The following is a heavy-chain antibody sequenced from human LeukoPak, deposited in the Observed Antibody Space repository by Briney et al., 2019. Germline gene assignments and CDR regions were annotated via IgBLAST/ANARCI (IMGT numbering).Heavy chain of an antibody. V-gene: IGHV4-34*01. CDR3: ARGGGSFDY. CDR1: GGSFSGYY. Sequence: SETLSLTCAVYGGSFSGYYWSWIRQPPGKGLEWIGEINHSGSTNYNPSLKSRVTISVDTSKNQFSLKLSSVTAADTAVHYCARGGGSFDYWGQGTLVTVSS. D-gene: IGHD3-16*01. J-gene: IGHJ4*02. CDR2: INHSGST.